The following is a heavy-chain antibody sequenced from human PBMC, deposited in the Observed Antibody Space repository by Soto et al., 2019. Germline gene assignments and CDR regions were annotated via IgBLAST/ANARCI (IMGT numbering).Heavy chain of an antibody. V-gene: IGHV1-46*01. J-gene: IGHJ3*01. CDR1: GYTFTSYY. CDR3: ALNAFDF. Sequence: ASVKVSCKASGYTFTSYYMHLVRQAPGQGLEWMGIINPSDGDTSYAQKFQGRVTMTRDTSTTTVYMEVSGLRSEDTAVYYCALNAFDFWGQGTMVTVSS. CDR2: INPSDGDT.